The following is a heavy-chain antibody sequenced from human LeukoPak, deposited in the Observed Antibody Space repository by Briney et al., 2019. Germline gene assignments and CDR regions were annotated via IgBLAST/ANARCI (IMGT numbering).Heavy chain of an antibody. D-gene: IGHD6-19*01. CDR3: AREVSSGWFLDY. CDR1: GFTFSTYV. Sequence: GGSLRLSCAASGFTFSTYVMVWVRRAPEKGLEWVSSISVSGSNTFYTDSVKGRFTISRDNSKNTLDLQMNSLRAEDTAVYYCAREVSSGWFLDYWGQGTLVTVSS. J-gene: IGHJ4*02. CDR2: ISVSGSNT. V-gene: IGHV3-23*01.